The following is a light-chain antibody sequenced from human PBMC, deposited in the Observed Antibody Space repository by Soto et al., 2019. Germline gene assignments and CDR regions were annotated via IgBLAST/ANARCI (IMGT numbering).Light chain of an antibody. J-gene: IGLJ1*01. CDR3: CSYAGTYTGV. V-gene: IGLV2-11*01. CDR1: SSDVGRYSY. CDR2: DVS. Sequence: QSALTQPRSVSGSPGQSVSISCTGTSSDVGRYSYVSWYQQHPGKAPKLMIYDVSERPSGVPDRFSGSKSGNTASLTISGLQAEDEADYYCCSYAGTYTGVFGTGTKQTVL.